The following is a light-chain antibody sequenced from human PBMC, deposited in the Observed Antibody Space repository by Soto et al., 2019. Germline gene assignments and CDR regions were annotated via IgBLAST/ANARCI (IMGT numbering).Light chain of an antibody. V-gene: IGLV2-14*01. CDR1: SSEVGGYNS. CDR2: DVS. Sequence: QSVLTQPASVSGSPGQSITISCTGTSSEVGGYNSVSWYQQHPGKAPKLMIYDVSNRPSGVSNRFSGSKSGNTASLTISGLQAEDEADYYCSSYTSSSTLGVVFGGGTKVTVL. J-gene: IGLJ2*01. CDR3: SSYTSSSTLGVV.